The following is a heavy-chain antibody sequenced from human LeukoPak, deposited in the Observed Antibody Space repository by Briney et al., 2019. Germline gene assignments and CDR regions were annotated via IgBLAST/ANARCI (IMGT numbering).Heavy chain of an antibody. CDR2: IYTNGDT. CDR3: ARAAGAAGGQYFDY. J-gene: IGHJ4*02. Sequence: SETLSLTCTVSGGSISGYYWSWIRQPAGQGLEWIGRIYTNGDTKFNPSLKSRVTMSVDTSKNQLSLKLRPVTAADTAVYYCARAAGAAGGQYFDYWGQGTLVTVYS. CDR1: GGSISGYY. D-gene: IGHD6-13*01. V-gene: IGHV4-4*07.